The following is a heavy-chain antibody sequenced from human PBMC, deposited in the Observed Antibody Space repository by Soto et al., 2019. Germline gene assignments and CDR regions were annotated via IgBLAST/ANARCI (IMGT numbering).Heavy chain of an antibody. J-gene: IGHJ3*02. Sequence: GSLRLSCAASGFTFSGSAMHWVRQASGKGLEWVGRIRSKANSYATAYAASVKGRFTISRDDSKNTAYLQMNSLKTEDTAVYYCTNSEGIDDFWSGYAFDIWGQGTMVTVSS. CDR2: IRSKANSYAT. D-gene: IGHD3-3*01. CDR3: TNSEGIDDFWSGYAFDI. V-gene: IGHV3-73*01. CDR1: GFTFSGSA.